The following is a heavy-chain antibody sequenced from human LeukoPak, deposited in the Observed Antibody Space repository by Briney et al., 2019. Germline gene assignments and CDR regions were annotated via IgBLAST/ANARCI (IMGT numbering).Heavy chain of an antibody. CDR1: GGSISSGSYY. CDR2: IYTSGST. V-gene: IGHV4-61*02. Sequence: PSETLSLTCTVSGGSISSGSYYWSWIRQPAGKGLEWIGRIYTSGSTNYNPSLKSRVTISVDTSKNQFSLKLSSVTAADTAVYYCASGPARRDYYYYYMDVWGKGTTVTVSS. J-gene: IGHJ6*03. D-gene: IGHD6-6*01. CDR3: ASGPARRDYYYYYMDV.